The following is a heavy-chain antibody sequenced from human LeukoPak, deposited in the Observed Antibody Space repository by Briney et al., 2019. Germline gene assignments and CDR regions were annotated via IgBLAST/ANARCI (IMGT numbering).Heavy chain of an antibody. V-gene: IGHV3-21*01. CDR2: ISESSSFI. CDR1: GFTFRNYN. CDR3: ARQRGYCSSGVRRGWFDP. D-gene: IGHD2-15*01. Sequence: GGSLRLSCAASGFTFRNYNMNWVRQAPGKGLEWVSSISESSSFIQYADSLKGRFAISRDNAKNSLYLQMNSLRAEDTAVYYCARQRGYCSSGVRRGWFDPWGQGTLVTVPS. J-gene: IGHJ5*02.